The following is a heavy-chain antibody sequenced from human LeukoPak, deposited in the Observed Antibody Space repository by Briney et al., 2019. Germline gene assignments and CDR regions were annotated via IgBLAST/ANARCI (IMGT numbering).Heavy chain of an antibody. CDR1: GGPITSGGYC. CDR2: IFYMGST. D-gene: IGHD3-10*01. CDR3: ARDSDYYGSGSSGYFDY. V-gene: IGHV4-31*03. Sequence: SQTLSLTCTFSGGPITSGGYCWIWMLQHPGMHLDGLGYIFYMGSTYYNPSLKSRVTLSVDTSKNQFSLKLSSVTAADTAVYYCARDSDYYGSGSSGYFDYWGQGTLVTVSS. J-gene: IGHJ4*02.